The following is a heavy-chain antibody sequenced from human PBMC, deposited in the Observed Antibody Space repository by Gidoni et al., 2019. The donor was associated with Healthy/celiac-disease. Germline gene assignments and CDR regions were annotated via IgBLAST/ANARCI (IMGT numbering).Heavy chain of an antibody. V-gene: IGHV4-30-2*01. J-gene: IGHJ3*02. CDR2: IYHSGST. D-gene: IGHD4-17*01. CDR3: ARAEKPYGGNPDAFDI. Sequence: QLQLQESGSGLVKPSQTLSLTCAVSGGSISSGGYSWSWIRQPPGKGLEWIGYIYHSGSTYYNPSLKSRVTISVDRSKNQFSLKLSSVTAADTAVYYCARAEKPYGGNPDAFDIWGQGTMVTVSS. CDR1: GGSISSGGYS.